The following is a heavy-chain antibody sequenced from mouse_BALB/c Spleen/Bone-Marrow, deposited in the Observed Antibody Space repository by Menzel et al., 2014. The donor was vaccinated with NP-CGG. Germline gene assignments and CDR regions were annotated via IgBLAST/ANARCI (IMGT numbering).Heavy chain of an antibody. J-gene: IGHJ2*01. Sequence: VKLQESGAELAKPGASVKMSCKASGYTFTSYWMHWVKQRPGQGLEWIGYINPFTGYTEYNQNFKDRATLTADKSSSTACIQLGGLTSQGSVVYCGARWGGYCVDYWGQDAPLTDSS. CDR3: ARWGGYCVDY. D-gene: IGHD2-3*01. CDR2: INPFTGYT. V-gene: IGHV1-7*01. CDR1: GYTFTSYW.